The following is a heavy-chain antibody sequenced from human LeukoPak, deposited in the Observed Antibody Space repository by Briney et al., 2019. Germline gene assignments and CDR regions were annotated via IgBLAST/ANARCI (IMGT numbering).Heavy chain of an antibody. Sequence: GGSLRLSCAVSGFTVSGNYMSWVRQAPGKGLEWVSLIYSGGTTYYADSVKGRFTISRDNSKNTLYLQMSSLRGEDTAVYYCARVMGRLIWTWYFDLWGRGTLVTVSS. CDR1: GFTVSGNY. CDR3: ARVMGRLIWTWYFDL. V-gene: IGHV3-53*01. J-gene: IGHJ2*01. D-gene: IGHD1-1*01. CDR2: IYSGGTT.